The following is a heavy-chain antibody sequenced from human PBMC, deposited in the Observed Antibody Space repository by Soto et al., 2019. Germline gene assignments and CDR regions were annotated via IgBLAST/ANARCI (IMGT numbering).Heavy chain of an antibody. J-gene: IGHJ4*02. CDR3: VKQGPYDSFDY. CDR1: GFTFSSYG. CDR2: ISYDGSNK. D-gene: IGHD3-22*01. V-gene: IGHV3-30*18. Sequence: QVQLVESGGGVVQPGRSLRLSCAASGFTFSSYGMHWVRQAPGKGLEWVAVISYDGSNKYYADSVKGRFTISRDNSKNTLYLQMNSLRAEDTAVYYCVKQGPYDSFDYWGQGTLVTVSS.